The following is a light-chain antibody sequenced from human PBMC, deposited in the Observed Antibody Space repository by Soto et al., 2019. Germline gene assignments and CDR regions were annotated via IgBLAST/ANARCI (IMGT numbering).Light chain of an antibody. Sequence: DIQMTQSPSTLSASVGDRVTITCRASQSISSWLAWYQQKPGKAPKLLIYKASSLESGVPSRFSGSGSGTEFTLNISSLQADDFATYYCQQYQSYSPLTFGGGTKVEIK. CDR1: QSISSW. V-gene: IGKV1-5*03. CDR2: KAS. J-gene: IGKJ4*01. CDR3: QQYQSYSPLT.